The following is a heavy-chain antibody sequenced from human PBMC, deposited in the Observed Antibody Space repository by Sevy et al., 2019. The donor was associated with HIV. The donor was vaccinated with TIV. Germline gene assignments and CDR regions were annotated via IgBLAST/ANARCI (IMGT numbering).Heavy chain of an antibody. Sequence: SETLSLTCAVSGGSISSGGYYWSWIRQHPGKGLEWIGYICYSGSNYYNPSLKSRVTISVDTSKNQFSLKLSSVTAADTAVYYCASSSWKRIYGMDVWGQGTTVTVSS. J-gene: IGHJ6*02. CDR2: ICYSGSN. V-gene: IGHV4-31*11. CDR3: ASSSWKRIYGMDV. D-gene: IGHD1-1*01. CDR1: GGSISSGGYY.